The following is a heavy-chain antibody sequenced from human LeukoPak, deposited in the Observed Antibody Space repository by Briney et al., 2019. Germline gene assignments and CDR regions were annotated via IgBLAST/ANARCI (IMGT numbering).Heavy chain of an antibody. CDR1: GYTFTSYY. J-gene: IGHJ5*02. CDR3: ARVKGRANWFDP. Sequence: ASVKVSCKASGYTFTSYYMHWVRQAPGQGLEWMGIINPSGGSTSYAQKFQGRVTMTRDMSTSTVCMELSSLRSEDTAVYYCARVKGRANWFDPWGQGTLVTVSS. V-gene: IGHV1-46*01. CDR2: INPSGGST.